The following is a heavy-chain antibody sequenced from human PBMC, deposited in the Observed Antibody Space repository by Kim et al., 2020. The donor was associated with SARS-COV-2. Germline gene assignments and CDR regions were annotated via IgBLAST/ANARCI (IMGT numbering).Heavy chain of an antibody. CDR3: AREGDMSGLDV. J-gene: IGHJ6*02. Sequence: GGSLRLSCAASGFTFRSYGMHWVRQAPGKGLEWVALISYDGSNEYYADSVKGRFTISRDNFKNTLYLQMNSLRAEDTALYYCAREGDMSGLDVWGQGTT. V-gene: IGHV3-30*03. CDR1: GFTFRSYG. CDR2: ISYDGSNE. D-gene: IGHD3-10*02.